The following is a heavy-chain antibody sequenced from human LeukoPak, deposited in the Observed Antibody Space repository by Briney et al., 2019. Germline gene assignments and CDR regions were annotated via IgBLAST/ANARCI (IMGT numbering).Heavy chain of an antibody. Sequence: PGGSQRLSCAASGFTFSSYSMNWVRQAPGKGLEWVSSISSSSSYIYYAYSVKGRFTISRDNAKNSLYLQMNSLIAEDTAVYYCTRVISSSWVNAFDIWGQGTMVTVSS. CDR1: GFTFSSYS. J-gene: IGHJ3*02. CDR3: TRVISSSWVNAFDI. V-gene: IGHV3-21*01. D-gene: IGHD6-13*01. CDR2: ISSSSSYI.